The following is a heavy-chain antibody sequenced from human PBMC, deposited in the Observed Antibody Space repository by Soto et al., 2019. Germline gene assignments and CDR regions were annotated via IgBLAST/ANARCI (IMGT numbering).Heavy chain of an antibody. D-gene: IGHD4-4*01. CDR1: GFTFSSYA. CDR3: AREAPDYNLSPGMDV. Sequence: QVQLVESGGGVVQPGRSLRLSCAASGFTFSSYAMHWVRQAPGKGRDWVAVISYDGSNKYYADSVKGRFTISRDNSKNTLYLQMNSLRAEDTAVYYCAREAPDYNLSPGMDVWGQGTTVTVSS. CDR2: ISYDGSNK. V-gene: IGHV3-30-3*01. J-gene: IGHJ6*02.